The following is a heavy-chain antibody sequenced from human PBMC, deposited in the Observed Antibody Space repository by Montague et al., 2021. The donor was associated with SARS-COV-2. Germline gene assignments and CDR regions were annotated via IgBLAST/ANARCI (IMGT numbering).Heavy chain of an antibody. V-gene: IGHV4-39*01. J-gene: IGHJ5*02. CDR2: IHYSGST. CDR3: AAQSSGGYCSSSSCYVWFDP. Sequence: SETLSLTCTASGGSISSSSYYWGWIRQPPGKGLEWLGSIHYSGSTXYNPSLKSRVTISVDTSKKHFSLKLSSVTAADTAVYFCAAQSSGGYCSSSSCYVWFDPWGQGTLVTVSS. D-gene: IGHD2-2*01. CDR1: GGSISSSSYY.